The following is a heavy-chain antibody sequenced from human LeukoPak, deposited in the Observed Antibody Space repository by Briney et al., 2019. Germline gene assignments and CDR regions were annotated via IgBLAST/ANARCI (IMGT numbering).Heavy chain of an antibody. V-gene: IGHV4-38-2*02. CDR2: IYHSGST. CDR3: ARDGFSIVVVPAAMPFDY. D-gene: IGHD2-2*01. Sequence: SETLSLTCTVSGYSISSGYCWGWIRQPPGKGLEWIGSIYHSGSTYYNPSLKSRVTISVDTSKNQFSLKLSSVTAADTAVYYCARDGFSIVVVPAAMPFDYWGQGTLVTVSS. J-gene: IGHJ4*02. CDR1: GYSISSGYC.